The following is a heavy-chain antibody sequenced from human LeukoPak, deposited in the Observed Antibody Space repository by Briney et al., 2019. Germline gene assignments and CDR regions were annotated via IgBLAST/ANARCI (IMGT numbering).Heavy chain of an antibody. V-gene: IGHV3-23*01. CDR1: GFTFSSYA. CDR2: ISGSGGST. D-gene: IGHD3-22*01. Sequence: GGSLRLSCAASGFTFSSYAMSWVRQAAGKGLEAVSAISGSGGSTYYVDFVKGRFTISRDNSKNTLYLQMNSLRAEDTAVYYCAKDQSRYFYDSSAYPRNWFDPWGQGTLVTVSS. CDR3: AKDQSRYFYDSSAYPRNWFDP. J-gene: IGHJ5*02.